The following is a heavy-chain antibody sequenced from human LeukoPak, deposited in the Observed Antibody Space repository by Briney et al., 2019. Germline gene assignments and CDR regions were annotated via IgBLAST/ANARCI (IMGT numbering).Heavy chain of an antibody. Sequence: SETLSLTCTVSGGSISSYYWSWIRQPPGKGLEWIAYIYYSGNTNYNPSLKNRVTMSVDTSKNQFSLKLSSVTAADKAVYYCASYTGTTSSFDYWGQGTLVTVSS. CDR3: ASYTGTTSSFDY. J-gene: IGHJ4*02. CDR2: IYYSGNT. D-gene: IGHD1-7*01. V-gene: IGHV4-59*01. CDR1: GGSISSYY.